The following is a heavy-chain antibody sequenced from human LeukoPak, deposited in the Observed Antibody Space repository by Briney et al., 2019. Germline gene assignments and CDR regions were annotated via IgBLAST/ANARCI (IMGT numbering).Heavy chain of an antibody. V-gene: IGHV1-2*02. Sequence: ASVKVSCKASGYTFTGYYMHWVRQAPGQGLEWMGWINPNSGGTNYAQKFQGRVTMTRDTSISTAYMELSSLRSEDTAVYYCARETMVRGVIIEDAFDIWGQGTMVTVSS. D-gene: IGHD3-10*01. CDR3: ARETMVRGVIIEDAFDI. J-gene: IGHJ3*02. CDR2: INPNSGGT. CDR1: GYTFTGYY.